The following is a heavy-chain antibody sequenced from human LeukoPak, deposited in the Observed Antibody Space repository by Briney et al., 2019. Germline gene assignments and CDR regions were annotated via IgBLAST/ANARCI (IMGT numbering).Heavy chain of an antibody. CDR3: ARQLNGLGYCSGGSCYSGIVY. J-gene: IGHJ4*02. V-gene: IGHV1-69*06. CDR2: IVPIFGAA. D-gene: IGHD2-15*01. CDR1: GDTFSSYV. Sequence: GSSVKVSCKASGDTFSSYVINWVRQAPGQGLEWMGGIVPIFGAARSAQKFQGRVTITADKSTSTAYLDLSSLRSEDTAVYYCARQLNGLGYCSGGSCYSGIVYWGQGTLVTVSS.